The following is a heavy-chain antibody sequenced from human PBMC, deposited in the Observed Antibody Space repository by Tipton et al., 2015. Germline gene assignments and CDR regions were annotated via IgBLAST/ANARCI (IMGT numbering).Heavy chain of an antibody. CDR2: IFYSGST. V-gene: IGHV4-39*01. J-gene: IGHJ6*02. CDR1: GGSISSSRYY. CDR3: ARLPNKQLLFAGSSHDMDV. D-gene: IGHD3-16*02. Sequence: TPSLTCTVSGGSISSSRYYWGWIRQPPGKGLEWIGNIFYSGSTHYNPSLRSRVSISVDTSNYQFSLKLSSVTAADTAVYYCARLPNKQLLFAGSSHDMDVWGQGTTVTVSS.